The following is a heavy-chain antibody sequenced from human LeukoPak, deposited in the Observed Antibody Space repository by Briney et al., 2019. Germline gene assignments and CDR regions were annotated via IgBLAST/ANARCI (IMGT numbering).Heavy chain of an antibody. J-gene: IGHJ4*02. CDR3: ARFGYVWGSDY. CDR2: IYYSGGT. Sequence: GSLRLSCAASAFTFSSYAMNWVRQAPGKGLEWIGYIYYSGGTNYNPFLKSRVTISVDTSKNQFSLRLSSVTAADTAVYYCARFGYVWGSDYWGQGTLVTVSS. CDR1: AFTFSSYA. D-gene: IGHD3-16*01. V-gene: IGHV4-59*01.